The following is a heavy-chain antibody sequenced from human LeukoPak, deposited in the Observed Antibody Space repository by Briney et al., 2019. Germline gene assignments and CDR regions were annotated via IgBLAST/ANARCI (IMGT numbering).Heavy chain of an antibody. CDR3: ARDPAAMVTGCFDY. CDR1: GFTFSSYG. V-gene: IGHV3-33*01. Sequence: PGGSLRLSCAASGFTFSSYGMHWVRQAPGKGLEWVAVIWYDGSNKYYADSVKGRFTISRDNSKNTLYLQMNSLRAEDTAVYYCARDPAAMVTGCFDYWGQGTLVTVSS. CDR2: IWYDGSNK. J-gene: IGHJ4*02. D-gene: IGHD5-18*01.